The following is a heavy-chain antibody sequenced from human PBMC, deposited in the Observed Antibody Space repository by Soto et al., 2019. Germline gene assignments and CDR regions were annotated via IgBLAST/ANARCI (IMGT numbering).Heavy chain of an antibody. V-gene: IGHV4-4*02. D-gene: IGHD2-21*02. J-gene: IGHJ4*02. Sequence: QVQLQESGPGLVKPSGTLSLTCAVSGDYITIDKWWSWVRQSPGKGLEWIGEIHPSGRTNCKPSVKSRITMSVDKSKNQFSLELRSTTAADTAVHYCARGGDWKFDLWGLGRLVTVSS. CDR2: IHPSGRT. CDR3: ARGGDWKFDL. CDR1: GDYITIDKW.